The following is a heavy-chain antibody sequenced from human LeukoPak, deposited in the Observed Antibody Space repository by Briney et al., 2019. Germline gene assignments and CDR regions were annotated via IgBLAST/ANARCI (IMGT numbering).Heavy chain of an antibody. Sequence: SETLSLTCTVSGGSISSYYWSWIRQPPGKGLEWIGYIYYSGSTNYNPSLKSRVTISVDTSKNQFSLKLSSVTAADTAVYYCARGEGYYGSGTWAYGMDVWGKGTTVTVSS. J-gene: IGHJ6*04. CDR2: IYYSGST. CDR1: GGSISSYY. V-gene: IGHV4-59*01. CDR3: ARGEGYYGSGTWAYGMDV. D-gene: IGHD3-10*01.